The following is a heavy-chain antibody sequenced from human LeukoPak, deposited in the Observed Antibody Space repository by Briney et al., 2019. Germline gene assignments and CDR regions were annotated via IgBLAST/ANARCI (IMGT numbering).Heavy chain of an antibody. V-gene: IGHV3-72*01. J-gene: IGHJ4*02. CDR2: TRNKANSYTT. Sequence: GGSLRLSCAASGFTFSDHYMDWVRQAPGKGLEWVGRTRNKANSYTTGYAASVKGRFTISRDDSKNSLYLQMNSLKTEDTAVYYCARGRSVYYYDSSDFDYWGQGTLVTVSS. CDR1: GFTFSDHY. D-gene: IGHD3-22*01. CDR3: ARGRSVYYYDSSDFDY.